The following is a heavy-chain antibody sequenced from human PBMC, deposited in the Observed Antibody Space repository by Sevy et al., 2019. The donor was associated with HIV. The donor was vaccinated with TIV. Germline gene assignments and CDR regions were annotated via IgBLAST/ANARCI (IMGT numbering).Heavy chain of an antibody. Sequence: GGSLRLSCAASGVIFSDYYMSWIRQAPGKGLERVSSISSTSGSTIDYAESVKGRFTISRDNTKNSLSLQMNSLRVEDTAMYYCAREHWYYDSSGYAGLDYWGQGTLVTVSS. CDR1: GVIFSDYY. CDR3: AREHWYYDSSGYAGLDY. D-gene: IGHD3-22*01. J-gene: IGHJ4*02. V-gene: IGHV3-11*01. CDR2: ISSTSGSTI.